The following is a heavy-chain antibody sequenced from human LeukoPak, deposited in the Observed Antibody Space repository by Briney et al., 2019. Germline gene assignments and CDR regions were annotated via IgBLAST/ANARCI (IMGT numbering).Heavy chain of an antibody. V-gene: IGHV4-59*01. CDR1: GGSISSYY. D-gene: IGHD1-1*01. CDR2: IYYSGST. CDR3: ARRTDYFDY. J-gene: IGHJ4*02. Sequence: PSETLSLTCTVSGGSISSYYWSWIRQPPGKGLEWIGYIYYSGSTNYNPSLKCRVTISVDTSKNQFSLKLSSVTAADTAVYYCARRTDYFDYWGQGTLVTVSS.